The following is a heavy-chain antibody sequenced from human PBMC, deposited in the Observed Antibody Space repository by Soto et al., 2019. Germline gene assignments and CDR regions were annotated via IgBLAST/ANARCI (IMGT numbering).Heavy chain of an antibody. D-gene: IGHD3-10*01. V-gene: IGHV4-61*01. CDR1: GGSITRGNYY. CDR2: VYYSDST. CDR3: ARDYGLSGSYLGY. Sequence: KTSETLSLTCTVSGGSITRGNYYWTWIRHPPGKGLEWIGYVYYSDSTTYNPSLKSRVTISVDTSKNQFSLKLSSVTAADTAVYYCARDYGLSGSYLGYWGQGTQVTVSS. J-gene: IGHJ4*02.